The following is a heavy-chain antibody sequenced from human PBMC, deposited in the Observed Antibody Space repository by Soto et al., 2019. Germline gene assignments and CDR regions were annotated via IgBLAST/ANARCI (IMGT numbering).Heavy chain of an antibody. Sequence: GSLRLSCSASGFTFSGSAMHWVRQASGKGLEWVGRIRSKANSYATAYAASVKGRFTISRDDSKNTAYLQMNSLKTEDTAVYYCTRPRYDTVTQNDYYGMDVWGQGTKVTVYS. V-gene: IGHV3-73*01. CDR2: IRSKANSYAT. J-gene: IGHJ6*02. D-gene: IGHD4-17*01. CDR3: TRPRYDTVTQNDYYGMDV. CDR1: GFTFSGSA.